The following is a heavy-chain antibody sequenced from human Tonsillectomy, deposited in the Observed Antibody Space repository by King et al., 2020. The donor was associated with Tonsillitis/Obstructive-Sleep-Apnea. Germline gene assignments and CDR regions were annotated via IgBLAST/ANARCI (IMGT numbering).Heavy chain of an antibody. CDR3: AREPDCSSTSCYVGAFDI. CDR2: TYYRSKWYN. J-gene: IGHJ3*02. Sequence: VQLQQSGPGLVKPSQTLSLTCAISGDSVSSNRAAWNWIRQSPSRGLEWLGRTYYRSKWYNDYAVSVKSRITINPDTSKNQFSLQLNSVTPEDTAVYYCAREPDCSSTSCYVGAFDIWGQGTMVTVSS. V-gene: IGHV6-1*01. CDR1: GDSVSSNRAA. D-gene: IGHD2-2*01.